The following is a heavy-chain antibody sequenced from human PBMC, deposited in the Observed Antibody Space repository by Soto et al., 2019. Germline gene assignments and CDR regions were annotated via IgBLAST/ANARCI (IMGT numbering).Heavy chain of an antibody. CDR2: IYYSGST. Sequence: PSETLSLTCTVSGGSISSGGYYWSWIRQHPGKGLEWIGYIYYSGSTYYNPSLKSRVTISVDTSKNQFSLKLSSVTAADTAVYYCARTPPPMVRGVNYYYYYYMDVWGKGTTVTVSS. D-gene: IGHD3-10*01. CDR1: GGSISSGGYY. J-gene: IGHJ6*03. CDR3: ARTPPPMVRGVNYYYYYYMDV. V-gene: IGHV4-31*03.